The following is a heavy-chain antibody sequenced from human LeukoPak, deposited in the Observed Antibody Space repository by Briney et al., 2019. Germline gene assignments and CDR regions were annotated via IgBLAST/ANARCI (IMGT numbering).Heavy chain of an antibody. Sequence: GGSLRLSCTASGFTFSNYWMSWVRQAPGKGLEWVAVISYDGSNKYYADSVKGRFTISRDNSKNTLYLQMNSLRVEDTAIYYCAKETSSRNFVTIDCWGQGALVTVSS. CDR3: AKETSSRNFVTIDC. J-gene: IGHJ4*02. CDR1: GFTFSNYW. CDR2: ISYDGSNK. D-gene: IGHD1-7*01. V-gene: IGHV3-30*18.